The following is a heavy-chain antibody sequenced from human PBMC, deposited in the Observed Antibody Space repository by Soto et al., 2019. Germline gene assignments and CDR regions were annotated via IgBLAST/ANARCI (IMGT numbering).Heavy chain of an antibody. D-gene: IGHD3-3*01. J-gene: IGHJ4*02. CDR2: IYYSGST. Sequence: QVQLQESGPGLVKPSQTLSLTCTVSGGSISSGGYYWSWIRQHPGKGLEWIGYIYYSGSTYYNPSLKSRVTIAVDTSKNQCSLKLSSVTAADTAVYYCARHYDFWSGYYGEFYFDYWGQGTLVTVSS. V-gene: IGHV4-31*03. CDR1: GGSISSGGYY. CDR3: ARHYDFWSGYYGEFYFDY.